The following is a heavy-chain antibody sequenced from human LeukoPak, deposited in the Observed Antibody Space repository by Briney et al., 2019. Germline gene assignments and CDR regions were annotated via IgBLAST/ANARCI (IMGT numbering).Heavy chain of an antibody. V-gene: IGHV3-23*01. D-gene: IGHD2-15*01. CDR2: ISGSGGST. J-gene: IGHJ3*02. CDR3: AKDLGIVVVVAATLDAFDI. Sequence: GGSLRLSCAASGFTLSSYAMSWVRQAPGKGLEWVSAISGSGGSTYYADSVKGRFTISRDNSKNTLYLQMNSLRAEDTAVYYCAKDLGIVVVVAATLDAFDIWGQGTMVTVSS. CDR1: GFTLSSYA.